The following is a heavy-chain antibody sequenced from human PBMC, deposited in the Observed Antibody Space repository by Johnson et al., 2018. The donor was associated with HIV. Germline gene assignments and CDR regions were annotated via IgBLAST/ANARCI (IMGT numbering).Heavy chain of an antibody. D-gene: IGHD3-3*01. J-gene: IGHJ3*02. CDR1: GFTFSSYA. Sequence: VQLVESGGGLVQPGGSLRLSCAASGFTFSSYAMSWVRQAPGKGLEWVSGISWNSGSKGYADSVKGRFNISRDNAKNSVYLKMNSLRAEDTALYYCAKDIRDFWSGWNDAFDIWGQGTMVTVSS. CDR3: AKDIRDFWSGWNDAFDI. CDR2: ISWNSGSK. V-gene: IGHV3-9*01.